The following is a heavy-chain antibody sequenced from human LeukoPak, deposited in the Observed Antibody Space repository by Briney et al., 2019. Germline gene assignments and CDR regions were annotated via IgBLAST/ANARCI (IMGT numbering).Heavy chain of an antibody. V-gene: IGHV4-34*01. CDR2: INHSGST. J-gene: IGHJ4*02. CDR1: GGSFSGYY. D-gene: IGHD2-2*01. Sequence: KPSETLSLTCAVYGGSFSGYYWSWIRQPPGKGLEWIGEINHSGSTNYNPSLESRVTISVDTSKNQFSLKLSSVTAADTAVYYCARTSAVVVPAATHHFDYWGQGTLVTVSS. CDR3: ARTSAVVVPAATHHFDY.